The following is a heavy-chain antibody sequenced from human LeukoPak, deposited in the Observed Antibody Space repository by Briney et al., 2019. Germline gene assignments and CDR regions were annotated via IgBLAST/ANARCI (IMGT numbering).Heavy chain of an antibody. CDR3: ARDRTRTGYSSGWYHDY. D-gene: IGHD6-19*01. CDR2: INPNSGGT. J-gene: IGHJ4*02. Sequence: LGASVKVSCKASGYTFTGYYMHWVRQAPGQGLEWMGWINPNSGGTNYAQKFQGRVTMTRDTSISTAYMELSRLRSDDTAVYYCARDRTRTGYSSGWYHDYWGQGTLVTVSS. V-gene: IGHV1-2*02. CDR1: GYTFTGYY.